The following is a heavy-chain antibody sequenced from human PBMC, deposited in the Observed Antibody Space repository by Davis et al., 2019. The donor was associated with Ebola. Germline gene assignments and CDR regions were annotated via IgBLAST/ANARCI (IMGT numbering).Heavy chain of an antibody. V-gene: IGHV3-73*01. D-gene: IGHD1-14*01. CDR3: TSAQPDY. CDR2: IRSKANSYAT. CDR1: GFTFSASA. J-gene: IGHJ4*02. Sequence: AGSLRLSCAVSGFTFSASAMHWVRQAPGQGLEWVGRIRSKANSYATAYAASVKGRFTISRDDSKNTAYLQMNSLKTEDTAVYYCTSAQPDYWGQGTLVTVSS.